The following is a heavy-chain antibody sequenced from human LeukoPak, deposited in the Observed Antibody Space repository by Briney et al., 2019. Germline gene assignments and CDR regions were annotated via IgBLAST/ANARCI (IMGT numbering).Heavy chain of an antibody. CDR3: AKDRVWELLYDY. V-gene: IGHV3-23*01. CDR1: GFTFSSYA. D-gene: IGHD1-26*01. Sequence: HAGGSLRLSCAASGFTFSSYAMSWVRQAPGKGLEWVSAISGSGGSTYYADSVKGRFTISRDNSKNTLYLQMNSLRAEDTAVYYCAKDRVWELLYDYWGQGTLVTVSS. CDR2: ISGSGGST. J-gene: IGHJ4*02.